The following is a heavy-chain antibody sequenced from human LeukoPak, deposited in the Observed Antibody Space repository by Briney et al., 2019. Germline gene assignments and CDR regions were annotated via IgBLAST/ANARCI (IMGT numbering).Heavy chain of an antibody. V-gene: IGHV4-61*09. J-gene: IGHJ4*02. D-gene: IGHD6-6*01. Sequence: PSEALSLTCTVSGYSISSGYYWSWIRQPAGKGLEWIGHIYTSGSTSYNPSLKSRVAISIDTSKNQFSLKLSSVTAPDTAVYYCAREGQQLVPPFDYWGQGTLVTVSS. CDR1: GYSISSGYY. CDR2: IYTSGST. CDR3: AREGQQLVPPFDY.